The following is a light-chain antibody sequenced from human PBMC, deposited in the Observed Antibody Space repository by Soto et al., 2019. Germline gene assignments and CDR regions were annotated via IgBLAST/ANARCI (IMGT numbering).Light chain of an antibody. CDR1: QSISIW. CDR2: DAS. CDR3: QQFHSFPIT. V-gene: IGKV1-5*01. Sequence: IQMTQSPSTLSASAGDRVTITCRASQSISIWLAWYQQKPGKAPKLLINDASSLESGVPSRFTGSGSGTEFTLTISNLQPDDFATYYCQQFHSFPITFGQGTRLEIK. J-gene: IGKJ5*01.